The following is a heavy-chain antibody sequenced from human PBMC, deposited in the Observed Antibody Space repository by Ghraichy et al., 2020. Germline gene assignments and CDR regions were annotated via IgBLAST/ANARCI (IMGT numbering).Heavy chain of an antibody. CDR2: IDPNNGAT. V-gene: IGHV1-2*02. CDR3: TRGRSVGSADHLLPFDS. CDR1: GYTFTAYY. J-gene: IGHJ4*02. D-gene: IGHD2-2*01. Sequence: ASVKVSCKASGYTFTAYYMHWVRQAPGQGLEWMGWIDPNNGATKYAQKFQGRVTLTRDTSISTAYMDLSSLKSDDTALYYCTRGRSVGSADHLLPFDSWGQGTLVTVSS.